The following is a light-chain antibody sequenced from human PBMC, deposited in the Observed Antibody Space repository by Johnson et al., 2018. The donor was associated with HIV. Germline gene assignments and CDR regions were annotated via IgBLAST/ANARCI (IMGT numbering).Light chain of an antibody. CDR3: GTWDSSLSGLYV. CDR1: SSNIGNNY. Sequence: QSMLTQPPSVSAAPGQKVTISCSGSSSNIGNNYVSWYQQLPGTAPKLLIYDNNKRPSGIPDRFSGSKSGTSATLGITGLQTGDEADYYCGTWDSSLSGLYVFGTGTKVTVL. J-gene: IGLJ1*01. CDR2: DNN. V-gene: IGLV1-51*01.